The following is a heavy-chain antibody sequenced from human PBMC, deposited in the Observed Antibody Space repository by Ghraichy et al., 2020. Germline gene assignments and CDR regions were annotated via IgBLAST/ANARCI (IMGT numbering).Heavy chain of an antibody. V-gene: IGHV3-11*03. Sequence: GGSLRLSCAASGFIFSDYYMSWIRQAPGKGLEWISYISSSSSSYTNYADSVKGRFTISRDNAKNSLYLQMNSLRAEDTAVYYCASPSPLIDYSSGSYRSSAFDMWGPGTIVTVSS. J-gene: IGHJ3*02. CDR1: GFIFSDYY. CDR2: ISSSSSSYT. D-gene: IGHD3-10*01. CDR3: ASPSPLIDYSSGSYRSSAFDM.